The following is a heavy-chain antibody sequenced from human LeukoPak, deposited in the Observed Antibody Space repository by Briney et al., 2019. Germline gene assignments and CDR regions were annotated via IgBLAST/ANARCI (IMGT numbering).Heavy chain of an antibody. CDR1: GFTFSSYG. Sequence: PGRSLRLSCAASGFTFSSYGMHWVRQAPGKGLEWVAVIWYDGSNKYYADSVKGRFTISRDNSKNTLYLQMNSLRAEDTAVYYCARSLRSSSWYTYFGYWGQGTLVTVSS. CDR3: ARSLRSSSWYTYFGY. CDR2: IWYDGSNK. J-gene: IGHJ4*02. V-gene: IGHV3-33*01. D-gene: IGHD6-13*01.